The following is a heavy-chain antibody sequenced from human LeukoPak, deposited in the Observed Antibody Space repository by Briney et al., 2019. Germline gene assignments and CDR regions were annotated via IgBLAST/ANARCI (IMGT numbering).Heavy chain of an antibody. CDR2: INPNSGGT. CDR3: ARRGVVVIATDYFYYFDY. D-gene: IGHD2-21*01. V-gene: IGHV1-2*02. CDR1: GYTFTGYY. Sequence: ASVKVSCKASGYTFTGYYMHWVRQAAGQGLEWMGWINPNSGGTNYAQKFQGRVTMTRDTSISTAYMELSRLRSDDTAVYYCARRGVVVIATDYFYYFDYWGQGTLVTVSS. J-gene: IGHJ4*02.